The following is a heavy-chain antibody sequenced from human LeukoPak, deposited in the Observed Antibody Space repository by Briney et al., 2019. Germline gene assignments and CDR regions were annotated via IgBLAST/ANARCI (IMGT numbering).Heavy chain of an antibody. CDR3: AKDSSVVLHLPFDY. CDR1: GFIFSDYY. D-gene: IGHD6-6*01. CDR2: ISGGGDNI. V-gene: IGHV3-11*01. J-gene: IGHJ4*02. Sequence: GGSLRLSCAASGFIFSDYYMSWIRQTPGKGLEWVSYISGGGDNIYYTDSVKGRFTISRDNARNSLYLQMNSLRAEDTAVYYCAKDSSVVLHLPFDYWGQGTLVTVSS.